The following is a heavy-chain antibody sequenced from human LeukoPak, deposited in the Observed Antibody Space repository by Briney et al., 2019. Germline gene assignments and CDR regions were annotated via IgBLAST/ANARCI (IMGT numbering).Heavy chain of an antibody. D-gene: IGHD3-22*01. J-gene: IGHJ3*02. CDR3: ASLKNYYDSSGYLVTDAFDI. V-gene: IGHV1-18*04. CDR2: ISGYDGNT. CDR1: GYTFTDYY. Sequence: GASVKVSCKASGYTFTDYYLHWVRQAPGQGLEWMGWISGYDGNTNYAQKLQGRVTMTTDTSTSTAYKELRSLKSDDTAVYYCASLKNYYDSSGYLVTDAFDIWGQGTMVTVSS.